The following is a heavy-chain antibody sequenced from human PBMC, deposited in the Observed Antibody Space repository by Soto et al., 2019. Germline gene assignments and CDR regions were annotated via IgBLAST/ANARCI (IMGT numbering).Heavy chain of an antibody. J-gene: IGHJ3*02. V-gene: IGHV3-48*03. CDR1: GFTFSSYE. D-gene: IGHD6-19*01. CDR2: ISSSGSTI. Sequence: VGSLRLSCAASGFTFSSYEMNWVRQAPGKGLEWASYISSSGSTIYYADSVKGRFTISRDNAKNSLYLQMNSLRAEDTAVYYCARKGIAVAGIAFDIWGQGTMVTVSS. CDR3: ARKGIAVAGIAFDI.